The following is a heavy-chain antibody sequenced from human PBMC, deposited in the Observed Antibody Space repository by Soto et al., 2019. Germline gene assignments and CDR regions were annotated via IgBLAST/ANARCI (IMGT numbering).Heavy chain of an antibody. D-gene: IGHD6-19*01. CDR1: GYSFTSYW. J-gene: IGHJ4*02. V-gene: IGHV5-51*01. CDR3: ARSPVGRKQGPVLFDY. CDR2: IYPGDSDT. Sequence: EVQLVQSGAEVKKPGESLKISCKGSGYSFTSYWIGWLRQMPGKGLEWMGIIYPGDSDTRYSPSFQGQVTISADKSISTAYLQWSSLKASDTAMYYCARSPVGRKQGPVLFDYWGQGTLVTVSS.